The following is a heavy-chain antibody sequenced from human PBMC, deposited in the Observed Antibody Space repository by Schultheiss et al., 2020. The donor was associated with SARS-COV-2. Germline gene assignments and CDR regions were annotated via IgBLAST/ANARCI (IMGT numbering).Heavy chain of an antibody. CDR1: GFTFSIYW. CDR3: AKDLAAYRLGELPHDY. CDR2: INSDGSST. D-gene: IGHD3-16*01. V-gene: IGHV3-74*01. J-gene: IGHJ4*02. Sequence: GGSLRLSCAASGFTFSIYWMHWVRQAPGKGLVWVSRINSDGSSTTYADSVKGRFTISRDNSKNTLYLQMNSLRAEDTAVYYCAKDLAAYRLGELPHDYWGQGTLVTVSS.